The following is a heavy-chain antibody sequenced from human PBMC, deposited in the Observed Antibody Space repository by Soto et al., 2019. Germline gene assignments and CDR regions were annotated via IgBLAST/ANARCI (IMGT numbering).Heavy chain of an antibody. CDR2: ISGSGAST. Sequence: GGSLRLSCAASGFTFSSYAMSWVRQAPGKGLEWVSAISGSGASTYYADSVKGRFTIYRDKSKNTLYLQMNSLTAEDTAVYYCAKEGDGYCSGGSCSWDDYWGEGT. CDR3: AKEGDGYCSGGSCSWDDY. J-gene: IGHJ4*02. D-gene: IGHD2-15*01. CDR1: GFTFSSYA. V-gene: IGHV3-23*01.